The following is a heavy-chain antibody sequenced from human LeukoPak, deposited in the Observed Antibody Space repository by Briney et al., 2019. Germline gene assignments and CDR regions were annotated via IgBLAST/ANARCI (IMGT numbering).Heavy chain of an antibody. CDR2: IYYSGST. CDR1: GGSISSYY. CDR3: ARGGAGTSIVGGSRYAFDI. J-gene: IGHJ3*02. V-gene: IGHV4-59*01. Sequence: SETLSLTCTVSGGSISSYYWSWIRQPPGKGLEWIGYIYYSGSTNYNPSLKSRVTISVDTSKNQFSLKLSSVTAADTAVYYCARGGAGTSIVGGSRYAFDIWGQGTMVTVSS. D-gene: IGHD6-19*01.